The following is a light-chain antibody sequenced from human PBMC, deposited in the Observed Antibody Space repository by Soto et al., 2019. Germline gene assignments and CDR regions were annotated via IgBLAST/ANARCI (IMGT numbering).Light chain of an antibody. CDR1: SSNIGNNT. V-gene: IGLV1-44*01. CDR2: ANN. Sequence: QLVLTQPPSASGTPGQRVTISCSGGSSNIGNNTVNWYQQLPGTAPKLLIYANNQRPSGVPDRFSGSKSGTSASLAISGLQSKDEVDYYCAAWDDSLNNWLFGGGTKLTVL. CDR3: AAWDDSLNNWL. J-gene: IGLJ3*02.